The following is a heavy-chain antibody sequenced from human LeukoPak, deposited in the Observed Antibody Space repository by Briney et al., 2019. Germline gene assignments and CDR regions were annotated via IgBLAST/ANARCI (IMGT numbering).Heavy chain of an antibody. CDR3: AKDKEYAFDI. V-gene: IGHV3-48*04. CDR2: ISSGSSTI. CDR1: GFTFSSYS. Sequence: GGSLRLSCAASGFTFSSYSMNWVRQAPGKGLEWISYISSGSSTIYYADSVKGRFTISRDNAKNSLYLQMNSLRAEDTALYYCAKDKEYAFDIWGQGTRVTVSS. J-gene: IGHJ3*02.